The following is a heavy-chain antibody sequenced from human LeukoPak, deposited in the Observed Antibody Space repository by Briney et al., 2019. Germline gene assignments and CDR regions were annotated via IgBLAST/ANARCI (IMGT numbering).Heavy chain of an antibody. V-gene: IGHV4-34*01. CDR3: ARSQVVPWYYFDY. D-gene: IGHD2-2*01. Sequence: SETLSLTCAVYGGSFSGYYWSWIRQPPGKGLEWIGEINHSGSTNYNPSLKSRVTISVDTSKNQFSLKLSSVTAADTAVYYCARSQVVPWYYFDYWGQGTLVTVSS. CDR2: INHSGST. J-gene: IGHJ4*02. CDR1: GGSFSGYY.